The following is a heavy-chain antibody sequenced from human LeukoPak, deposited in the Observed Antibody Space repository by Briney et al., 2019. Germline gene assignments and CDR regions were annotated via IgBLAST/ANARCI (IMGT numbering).Heavy chain of an antibody. Sequence: PSETLSLTCTVSGGSVSSVSYYWSWMRQPPGKGLEWIGYIYYSGSTNYNPSLKSRVTMSVDTSKNQFSLKLSSVTAADTAVYYCARDPTRYCSGGSCYFYWGQGTLVTVSS. CDR3: ARDPTRYCSGGSCYFY. CDR2: IYYSGST. V-gene: IGHV4-61*01. J-gene: IGHJ4*02. D-gene: IGHD2-15*01. CDR1: GGSVSSVSYY.